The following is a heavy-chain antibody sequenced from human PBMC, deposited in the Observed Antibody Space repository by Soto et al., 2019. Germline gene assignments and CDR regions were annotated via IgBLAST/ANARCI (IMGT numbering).Heavy chain of an antibody. CDR1: GYTFTSYG. V-gene: IGHV1-18*01. CDR3: ARDAPTIAAQDDY. J-gene: IGHJ4*02. CDR2: MSAYNGNT. D-gene: IGHD6-13*01. Sequence: QVQLVQSGAEVKKPGASVKVSCKASGYTFTSYGISWVRQAPGQGLEWMGWMSAYNGNTNYAQKLQGRVTMTRDTSTSPAYMDLRSLRSDDTAVYYCARDAPTIAAQDDYWGQGTLVTVSS.